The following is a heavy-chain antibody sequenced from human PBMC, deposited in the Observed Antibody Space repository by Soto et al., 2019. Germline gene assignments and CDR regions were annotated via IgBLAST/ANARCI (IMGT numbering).Heavy chain of an antibody. CDR2: IWYDGSNK. CDR1: GFPFSSYG. V-gene: IGHV3-33*01. D-gene: IGHD4-17*01. J-gene: IGHJ4*02. CDR3: ARVGYGDYEVDY. Sequence: PGGSLRLSCAASGFPFSSYGMHWVRQAPGKGLDWVAVIWYDGSNKYYADSVKGRFTISRDNSKNTLYLQMNSLRAEDTAMYYCARVGYGDYEVDYWGQGTLVTVSS.